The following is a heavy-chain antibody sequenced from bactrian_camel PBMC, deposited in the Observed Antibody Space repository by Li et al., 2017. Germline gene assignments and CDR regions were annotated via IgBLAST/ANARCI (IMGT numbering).Heavy chain of an antibody. D-gene: IGHD7*01. Sequence: VQLVESGGGSVQTGGSLALSCVAAKLTYSSNCMGWFRQAPGKEREAVAAIAATRGTTYYADAVKGRFTLSQDNAKNTVYLQMASLKPEDSAMYYCAAPYAHKRITGLPARSDIGFWGQGTQVTVS. J-gene: IGHJ6*01. V-gene: IGHV3-3*01. CDR1: KLTYSSNC. CDR2: IAATRGTT. CDR3: AAPYAHKRITGLPARSDIGF.